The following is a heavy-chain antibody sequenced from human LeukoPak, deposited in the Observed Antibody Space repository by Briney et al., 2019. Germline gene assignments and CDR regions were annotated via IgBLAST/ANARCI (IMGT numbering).Heavy chain of an antibody. Sequence: PGGSLRLSCAASGFTLSSYSMNWVRQAPGKGLEWVSSISRSSSYIYNADSVKGRFTISRDNAKNSLYLQMNSLRAEDTAVYYCARDSAMARGVDDAFDIWGQGTMVTVSS. CDR3: ARDSAMARGVDDAFDI. CDR2: ISRSSSYI. V-gene: IGHV3-21*01. D-gene: IGHD3-10*01. J-gene: IGHJ3*02. CDR1: GFTLSSYS.